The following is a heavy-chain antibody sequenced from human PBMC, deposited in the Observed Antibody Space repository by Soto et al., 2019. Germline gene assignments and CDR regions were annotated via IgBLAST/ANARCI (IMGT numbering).Heavy chain of an antibody. CDR2: IWYDGSNK. CDR3: ARGMVGYDAFDI. V-gene: IGHV3-33*01. J-gene: IGHJ3*02. CDR1: GFTFSSYG. D-gene: IGHD2-15*01. Sequence: ARGALRLSCAASGFTFSSYGMHWVRQAPCKGREWVAVIWYDGSNKYYADSVKGRFTISRDNSKNTLYLQMNSLRAEDTAVYYCARGMVGYDAFDIWGQGTMVTVSS.